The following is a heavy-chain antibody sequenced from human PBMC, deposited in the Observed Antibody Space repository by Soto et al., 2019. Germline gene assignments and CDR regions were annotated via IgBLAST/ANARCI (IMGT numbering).Heavy chain of an antibody. J-gene: IGHJ5*02. CDR3: GRIMITFGGDHWFDP. CDR2: IYHSGST. D-gene: IGHD3-16*01. Sequence: ASETLSLTCAVSGGYISSSNWWSWVRQPPGKGLEWIGEIYHSGSTNYNPSLKSRVTISVDKSKNQFSLKLSSVTAADTAVYYCGRIMITFGGDHWFDPWGQGAMVTVSS. V-gene: IGHV4-4*02. CDR1: GGYISSSNW.